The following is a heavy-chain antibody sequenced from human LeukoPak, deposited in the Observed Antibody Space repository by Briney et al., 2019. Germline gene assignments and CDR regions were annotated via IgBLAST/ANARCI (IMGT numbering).Heavy chain of an antibody. J-gene: IGHJ5*02. V-gene: IGHV3-23*01. D-gene: IGHD3-3*01. Sequence: PGGSLRLSCAASGFTFSSYAMSWVRQAPGKGLEWVSAISGSGGSTYYADSVKGRFTISRDNSKNTLYLQMNSLRAEDTAVYYCAKDRDDFWSGNWFDPWGQGTLVTVSS. CDR2: ISGSGGST. CDR3: AKDRDDFWSGNWFDP. CDR1: GFTFSSYA.